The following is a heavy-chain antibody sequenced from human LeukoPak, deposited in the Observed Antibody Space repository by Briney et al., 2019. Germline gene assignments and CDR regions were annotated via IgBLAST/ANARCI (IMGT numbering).Heavy chain of an antibody. D-gene: IGHD4-17*01. Sequence: KPGGSLRLSCAASGFTFSTYSMNWVRQAPGKGLEWVSSISSSRSYIYYADSVKGRFTISRDNAKNSLYLQMNSLRAEDTAVYYCARDRIIYGDYGDAFDIWGQGTMVTVSS. J-gene: IGHJ3*02. CDR2: ISSSRSYI. CDR1: GFTFSTYS. CDR3: ARDRIIYGDYGDAFDI. V-gene: IGHV3-21*06.